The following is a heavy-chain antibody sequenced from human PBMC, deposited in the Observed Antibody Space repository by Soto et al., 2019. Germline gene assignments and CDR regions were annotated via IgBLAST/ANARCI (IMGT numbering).Heavy chain of an antibody. CDR3: AIADYGDDDY. D-gene: IGHD4-17*01. V-gene: IGHV1-18*01. CDR2: IKAYSGNT. CDR1: GYTFPTST. J-gene: IGHJ4*01. Sequence: QLQLVQSGAEAKKPGASVKVSCKDSGYTFPTSTISWVRQAPGQGLEWMGWIKAYSGNTNYAQTHQGRVTLATDTSTITAYMERRSLTTAVTAIYYCAIADYGDDDYCGHGTLVTVAS.